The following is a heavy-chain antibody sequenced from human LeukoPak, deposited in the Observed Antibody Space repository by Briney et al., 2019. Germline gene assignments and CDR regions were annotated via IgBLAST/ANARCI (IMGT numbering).Heavy chain of an antibody. CDR1: GGSFSGYY. J-gene: IGHJ4*02. V-gene: IGHV4-34*01. Sequence: SETLSLTCAVYGGSFSGYYWSWIRQPPGKGLEWIGEINHSGSTNYNPSLKSRVTISVDTSKNQFSLRLSSVTAEDTAVYYCARAGYGDYGDYWGQGTLVTVSS. D-gene: IGHD4-17*01. CDR3: ARAGYGDYGDY. CDR2: INHSGST.